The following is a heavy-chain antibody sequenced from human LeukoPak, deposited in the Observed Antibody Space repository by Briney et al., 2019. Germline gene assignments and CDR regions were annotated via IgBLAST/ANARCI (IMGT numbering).Heavy chain of an antibody. J-gene: IGHJ5*02. Sequence: SETLSLTCAVYGESFSGYYWSWIRQPPGKGLEWIGEINHSGSTNYNPSLKSRVTISVDTPKNQFSLKLSSVTAADAAVYYCARYCSSTSCYGIDPWGQGTLVTVSS. V-gene: IGHV4-34*01. D-gene: IGHD2-2*01. CDR2: INHSGST. CDR3: ARYCSSTSCYGIDP. CDR1: GESFSGYY.